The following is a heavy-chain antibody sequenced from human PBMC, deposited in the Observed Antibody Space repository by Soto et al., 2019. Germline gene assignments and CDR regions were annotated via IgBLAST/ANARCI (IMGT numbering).Heavy chain of an antibody. CDR1: GFTFRSYN. Sequence: QVQLVESGGGVVQPGRSLRLSCAVSGFTFRSYNMHWVRQAPGKELEWVAVISHDGSHKFYADSVKGRFTISRDNSQNTLYLQMNSLRAEDTAMYYCVTSSGWFSFDYWGQGTLVTVSS. CDR3: VTSSGWFSFDY. CDR2: ISHDGSHK. J-gene: IGHJ4*02. D-gene: IGHD6-19*01. V-gene: IGHV3-30*03.